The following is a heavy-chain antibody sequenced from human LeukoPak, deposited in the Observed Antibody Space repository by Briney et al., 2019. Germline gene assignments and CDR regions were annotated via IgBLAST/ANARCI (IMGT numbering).Heavy chain of an antibody. D-gene: IGHD3-16*01. CDR1: GFTFSSNW. CDR2: IKPDGGAQ. J-gene: IGHJ4*02. CDR3: ARRLS. V-gene: IGHV3-7*01. Sequence: GGSLRLSCATSGFTFSSNWMSWVRHVPGRGLDWVANIKPDGGAQYYAASVKGRFTVSRDNAKNSLYLQMNSLRVDDTAVYYCARRLSWGQGTLVTVSS.